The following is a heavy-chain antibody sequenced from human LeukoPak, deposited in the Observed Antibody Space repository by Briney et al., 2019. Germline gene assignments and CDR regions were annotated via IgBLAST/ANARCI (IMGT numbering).Heavy chain of an antibody. CDR1: GYTFTGYY. V-gene: IGHV1-2*02. J-gene: IGHJ5*02. CDR3: ARGDCSTISCPFDP. D-gene: IGHD2-2*01. CDR2: ISPNSGGT. Sequence: ASVKVSCKASGYTFTGYYIHWVRQAPGQGLEWMGWISPNSGGTKYAQNFQGRVTMTRDTSISTAYMELNRLRSDDTAVYYCARGDCSTISCPFDPWGQGTLVTVSP.